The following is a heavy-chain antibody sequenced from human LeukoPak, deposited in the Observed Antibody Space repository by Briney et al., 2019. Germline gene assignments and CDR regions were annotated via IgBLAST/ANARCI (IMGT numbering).Heavy chain of an antibody. D-gene: IGHD3-22*01. V-gene: IGHV3-48*01. Sequence: GGSLRLSCAASGFTFSSYSMNWVRQAPGKGLEWVSYISSSSSTIYYADSVKGRFTISRDKSKNTLYLQMNDLRPDDTAVYYCTRKTDSGGSGGYWGQGALVTVSS. CDR2: ISSSSSTI. J-gene: IGHJ4*02. CDR3: TRKTDSGGSGGY. CDR1: GFTFSSYS.